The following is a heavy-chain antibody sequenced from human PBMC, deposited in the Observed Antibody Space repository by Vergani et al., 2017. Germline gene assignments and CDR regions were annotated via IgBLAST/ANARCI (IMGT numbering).Heavy chain of an antibody. CDR3: ARPMVRGVITVRNAFDI. Sequence: QLQLQESGPGLVKPSETLSLTCTVSGGSISSSRYYWGWIRQPPGKGLEWIGSIYYSGSTYYNPSLKRRVTISVDTSKNQFSLRLSSVTAADTAVYYCARPMVRGVITVRNAFDIWGQGTMVTVSS. J-gene: IGHJ3*02. V-gene: IGHV4-39*01. D-gene: IGHD3-10*01. CDR1: GGSISSSRYY. CDR2: IYYSGST.